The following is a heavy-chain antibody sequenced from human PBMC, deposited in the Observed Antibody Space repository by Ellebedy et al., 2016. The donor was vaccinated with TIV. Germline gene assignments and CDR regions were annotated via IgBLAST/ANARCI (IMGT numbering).Heavy chain of an antibody. D-gene: IGHD3-3*01. Sequence: PGGSLRLSCAASGFAVSSNYMTWVRQASGKGLEWVGRIRTKPNNYATAYAASVKGRCTISRDDSKRTAYLQLSSLKTEDTAVYYCVRQEWAFAHWGQGALVTVSS. CDR2: IRTKPNNYAT. CDR1: GFAVSSNY. V-gene: IGHV3-73*01. J-gene: IGHJ4*02. CDR3: VRQEWAFAH.